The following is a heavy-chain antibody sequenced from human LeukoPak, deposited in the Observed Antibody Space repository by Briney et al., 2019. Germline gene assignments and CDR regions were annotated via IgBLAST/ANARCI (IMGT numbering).Heavy chain of an antibody. CDR2: ISPYNGNT. J-gene: IGHJ5*02. CDR3: ARVVVAGGGNWFDP. CDR1: GYTFTSYG. V-gene: IGHV1-18*04. D-gene: IGHD6-19*01. Sequence: ASVKVSCKASGYTFTSYGISWVRQAPGQGLEWMGWISPYNGNTDYAQNLQGKVTMTTDTSTSTGYMELRSLRSDDTAVYYCARVVVAGGGNWFDPWGQGTLVTVSS.